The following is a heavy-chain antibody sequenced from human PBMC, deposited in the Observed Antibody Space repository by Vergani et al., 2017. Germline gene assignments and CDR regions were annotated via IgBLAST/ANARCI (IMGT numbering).Heavy chain of an antibody. CDR1: GFTFSSYS. CDR2: ISWNSGSI. Sequence: EVQLVESGGGLVKPGGSLRLSCAASGFTFSSYSMNWVRQAPGKGLEWVSGISWNSGSIGYADSVKGRFTISRDNAKNSLYLQMNSLRAEDTAVYYCARGAQSIVVVPTAMNYWGQGTLVTVSS. J-gene: IGHJ4*02. CDR3: ARGAQSIVVVPTAMNY. V-gene: IGHV3-21*01. D-gene: IGHD2-2*01.